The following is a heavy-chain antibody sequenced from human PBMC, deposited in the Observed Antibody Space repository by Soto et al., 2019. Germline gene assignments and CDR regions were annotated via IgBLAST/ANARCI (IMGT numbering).Heavy chain of an antibody. CDR3: ACSYGMDV. CDR1: GFTFSDYW. J-gene: IGHJ6*02. D-gene: IGHD3-10*02. Sequence: EMQLVESGGDLVQPGGSLSLSCTASGFTFSDYWMHWVRHAPGKGLVWVSRISSDGTGTTYADSVKGRFTISRDNAKNTLYLQMNNLRDEDTAVYYCACSYGMDVWGQGTTVTVSS. CDR2: ISSDGTGT. V-gene: IGHV3-74*01.